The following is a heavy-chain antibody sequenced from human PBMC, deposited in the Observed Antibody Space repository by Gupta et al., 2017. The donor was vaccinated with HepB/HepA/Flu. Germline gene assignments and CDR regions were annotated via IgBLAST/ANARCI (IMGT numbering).Heavy chain of an antibody. CDR1: GVSFSGYY. CDR2: INHSGST. J-gene: IGHJ5*02. CDR3: ARAPASLPAAIGWFDP. Sequence: QVQLQQWGAGLLKPSETLSLTCAVYGVSFSGYYWSWIRQPPGKGLEWIGEINHSGSTNYNPSLKSRVTISVDTSKNQFSLKLSSVTAADTAVYYCARAPASLPAAIGWFDPWGQGTLVTVSS. V-gene: IGHV4-34*01. D-gene: IGHD2-2*01.